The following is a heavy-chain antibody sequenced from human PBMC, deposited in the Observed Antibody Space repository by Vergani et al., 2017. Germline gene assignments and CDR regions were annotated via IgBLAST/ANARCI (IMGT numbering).Heavy chain of an antibody. CDR1: GGTFSSYA. CDR2: IIPIFGTA. V-gene: IGHV1-69*13. D-gene: IGHD6-25*01. CDR3: AREGGRQRRPPNWCDP. Sequence: QVQLVQSGAEVKKPGSSVKVSCKASGGTFSSYAISWVRQAPGQGLEWMGRIIPIFGTANYAQKFQGGVTITADESTSTAYMGLSSPRSEDTAVYYCAREGGRQRRPPNWCDPWGQGTLVTVSS. J-gene: IGHJ5*01.